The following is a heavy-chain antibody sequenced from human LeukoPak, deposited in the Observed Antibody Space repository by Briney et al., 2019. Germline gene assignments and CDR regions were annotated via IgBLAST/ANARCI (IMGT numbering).Heavy chain of an antibody. D-gene: IGHD6-19*01. Sequence: GASVKVSCKASGYTLTSYAMHWVRQAPGQRLEWMGWINAGNGSTKYSQKFQGRVTITRDTSASTAFMELSSLRSEDTAVYYCARDMVRGSSGPVYHYYGMDVWGQGTTVTVSS. J-gene: IGHJ6*02. V-gene: IGHV1-3*01. CDR2: INAGNGST. CDR3: ARDMVRGSSGPVYHYYGMDV. CDR1: GYTLTSYA.